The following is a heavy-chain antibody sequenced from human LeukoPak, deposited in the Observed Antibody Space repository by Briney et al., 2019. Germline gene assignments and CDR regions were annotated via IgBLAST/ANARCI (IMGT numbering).Heavy chain of an antibody. J-gene: IGHJ4*02. CDR3: ARVDSSSWYVDY. Sequence: SETLSLTCTVSGGSISSGDYYWSWIRQPPGKGLEWIGYIYYSGSTYYNPSLKSRVTISVDTSKNQFSLKLSSVTAADTAVYYCARVDSSSWYVDYWGQGTLVTVSS. V-gene: IGHV4-30-4*01. CDR1: GGSISSGDYY. CDR2: IYYSGST. D-gene: IGHD6-13*01.